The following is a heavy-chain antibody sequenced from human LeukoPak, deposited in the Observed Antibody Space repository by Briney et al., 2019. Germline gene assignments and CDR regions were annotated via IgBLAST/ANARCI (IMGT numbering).Heavy chain of an antibody. CDR2: SSAYNGNT. J-gene: IGHJ4*02. CDR3: ARPSGYDGYYFDY. Sequence: ASVKGTCKASGYTFTSYGISWVRQATGQGLEWMRWSSAYNGNTNYAQKLQGRVTMTTDTSTSTAYMELRSLRSDDTAVYYCARPSGYDGYYFDYWGQGTLVTVCS. D-gene: IGHD5-12*01. V-gene: IGHV1-18*01. CDR1: GYTFTSYG.